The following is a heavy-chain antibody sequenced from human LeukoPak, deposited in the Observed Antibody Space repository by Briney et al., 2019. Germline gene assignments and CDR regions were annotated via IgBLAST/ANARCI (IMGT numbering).Heavy chain of an antibody. V-gene: IGHV4-59*08. CDR3: ARVWYGKTDY. CDR1: GGSISSYY. D-gene: IGHD3-16*01. Sequence: SETLSLPCTVSGGSISSYYWSWIRQPPGKGLEWIGYIYYSGSTNYNPSLKSRVTISVDTSKNQFSLKLSSVTAADTAVYYCARVWYGKTDYWGQGTLVTVPS. J-gene: IGHJ4*02. CDR2: IYYSGST.